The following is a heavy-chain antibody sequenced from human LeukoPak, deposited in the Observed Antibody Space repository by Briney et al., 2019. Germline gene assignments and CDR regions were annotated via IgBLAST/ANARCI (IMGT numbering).Heavy chain of an antibody. D-gene: IGHD5-12*01. V-gene: IGHV4-30-4*08. J-gene: IGHJ3*02. CDR2: IYYSGST. CDR3: ASLHSDIVTTIM. CDR1: GGSISSVDHF. Sequence: PSQTLSLTCSVSGGSISSVDHFWTWVRQSPGKGLEWVGDIYYSGSTSYSPSLRSRLLISIDPSKNQFSLKLPSVSAADTAVYYCASLHSDIVTTIMWGQGTTVYVSS.